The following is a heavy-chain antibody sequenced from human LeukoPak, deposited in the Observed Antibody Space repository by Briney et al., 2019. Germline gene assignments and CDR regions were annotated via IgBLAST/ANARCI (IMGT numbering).Heavy chain of an antibody. J-gene: IGHJ5*02. CDR3: ARVAQVGATTWFDP. Sequence: ASVKVSCKASGGTFTSYTISWVRQAPGQGLEWMGRIIPILGIANYAQKFQGRVTITADKSTSTAYMELSSLRSEDTAVYYCARVAQVGATTWFDPWGQGTLVTVSS. V-gene: IGHV1-69*02. CDR2: IIPILGIA. D-gene: IGHD1-26*01. CDR1: GGTFTSYT.